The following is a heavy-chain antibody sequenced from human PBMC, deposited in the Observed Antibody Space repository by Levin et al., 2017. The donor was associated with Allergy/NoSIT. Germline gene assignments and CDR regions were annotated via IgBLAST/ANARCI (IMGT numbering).Heavy chain of an antibody. CDR2: ISSSSSYI. Sequence: GGSLRLSCAASGFTFSSYSMNWVRQAPGKGLEWVSSISSSSSYIYYADSVKGRFTISRDNAKNSLYLQMNSLRAEDTAVYYCAREADLLLGGYSYGYGDYWGQGTLVTVSS. CDR1: GFTFSSYS. V-gene: IGHV3-21*01. CDR3: AREADLLLGGYSYGYGDY. J-gene: IGHJ4*02. D-gene: IGHD5-18*01.